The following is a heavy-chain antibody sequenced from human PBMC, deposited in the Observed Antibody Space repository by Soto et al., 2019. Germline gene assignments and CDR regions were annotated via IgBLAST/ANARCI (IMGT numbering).Heavy chain of an antibody. Sequence: PSETLSLTCTVSGGSISSGGYYWSWIRQHPGKGLEWIGYIYYSGSTYYNPSLKSRVTISVDTSKNHFSLKLSSVTAADSAVYYCARENYYGSGSYYTPYYYYYMDVWGKGTTVTVSS. CDR2: IYYSGST. CDR3: ARENYYGSGSYYTPYYYYYMDV. D-gene: IGHD3-10*01. J-gene: IGHJ6*03. CDR1: GGSISSGGYY. V-gene: IGHV4-31*03.